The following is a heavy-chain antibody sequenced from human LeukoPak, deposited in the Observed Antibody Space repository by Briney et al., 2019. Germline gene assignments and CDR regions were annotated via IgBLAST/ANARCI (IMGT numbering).Heavy chain of an antibody. CDR1: GFTFSSYA. CDR3: AKDLVVTAMPYYYYGMDV. Sequence: GGSLRLSCAASGFTFSSYAMSWVRQAPGKGLEWVSAISGSGGSTYYADSVKGRFTISRDNSKNTLHLQMNSLRAEDTAVYYCAKDLVVTAMPYYYYGMDVWGQGTTVTVSS. J-gene: IGHJ6*02. V-gene: IGHV3-23*01. D-gene: IGHD2-21*02. CDR2: ISGSGGST.